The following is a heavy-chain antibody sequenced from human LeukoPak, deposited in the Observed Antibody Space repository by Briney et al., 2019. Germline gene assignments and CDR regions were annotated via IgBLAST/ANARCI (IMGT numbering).Heavy chain of an antibody. CDR2: FDTEDGET. CDR3: ATGSSGYYYFDY. CDR1: GYTLTELS. V-gene: IGHV1-24*01. Sequence: ASVKVSCKVSGYTLTELSMHWVRQAPGKGLEWMGGFDTEDGETIYAQKFQGRVTMTEDTSTDTAYMELSSLRSEDTAVYYCATGSSGYYYFDYWGQGTLVTVSS. D-gene: IGHD3-22*01. J-gene: IGHJ4*02.